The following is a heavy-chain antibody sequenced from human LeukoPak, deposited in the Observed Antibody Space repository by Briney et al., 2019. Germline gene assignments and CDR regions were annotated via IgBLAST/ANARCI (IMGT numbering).Heavy chain of an antibody. CDR2: VIGSGGST. CDR3: AKSGVSPLYHMDV. D-gene: IGHD4-23*01. CDR1: GFTFSSYA. V-gene: IGHV3-23*01. J-gene: IGHJ6*03. Sequence: PGGSLRLSCAASGFTFSSYAMSWVRQAPGEGLEWVSGVIGSGGSTYYADSVKGRFTIYSDNYKNTLYLQMNSLRADDTAIYYCAKSGVSPLYHMDVWGKGATVTVSS.